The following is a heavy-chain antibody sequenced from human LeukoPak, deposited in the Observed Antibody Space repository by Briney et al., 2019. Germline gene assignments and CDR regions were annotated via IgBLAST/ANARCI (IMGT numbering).Heavy chain of an antibody. CDR3: ASGVTVTTDY. D-gene: IGHD4-17*01. Sequence: ASVKVSCKGSGYTFTSYAMNWVRQAPGQGLEWVGWINTNTGNPTYAQGFTGRLVFSLDTSVSTAYPQISSLKAEDTAVYYGASGVTVTTDYWGQGTPATVSS. V-gene: IGHV7-4-1*02. J-gene: IGHJ4*02. CDR1: GYTFTSYA. CDR2: INTNTGNP.